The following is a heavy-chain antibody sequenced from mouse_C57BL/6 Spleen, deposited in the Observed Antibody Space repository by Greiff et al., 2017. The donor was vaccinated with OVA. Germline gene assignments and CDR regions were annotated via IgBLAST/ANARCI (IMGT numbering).Heavy chain of an antibody. J-gene: IGHJ2*01. Sequence: EVQGVESGGDLVKPGGSLKLSCAASGFTFSSYGMSWVRQTPDKRLEWVATISSGGSYTYYPDSVKGRFTISRDNAKNTLYLQMSSLKSEDTAMYYCASLYDGYYPYWGQGTTLTVSS. V-gene: IGHV5-6*01. CDR2: ISSGGSYT. CDR1: GFTFSSYG. CDR3: ASLYDGYYPY. D-gene: IGHD2-3*01.